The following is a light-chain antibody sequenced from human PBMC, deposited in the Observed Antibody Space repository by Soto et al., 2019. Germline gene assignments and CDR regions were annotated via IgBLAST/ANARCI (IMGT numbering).Light chain of an antibody. CDR1: SSDVGGYNY. CDR2: EVS. CDR3: SSYVGSNNFV. J-gene: IGLJ1*01. Sequence: QSVLTQPPSASGSPGQSVTISCTETSSDVGGYNYVSWYQQHPGKAPKLMIYEVSKRPSGVPDRFSGSKSGNTASLTVSGLQAEDEADYYCSSYVGSNNFVFGTGTKVTVL. V-gene: IGLV2-8*01.